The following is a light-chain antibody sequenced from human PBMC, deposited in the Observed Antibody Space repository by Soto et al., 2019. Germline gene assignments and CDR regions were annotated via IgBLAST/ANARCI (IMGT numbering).Light chain of an antibody. Sequence: EIVLTQSPATLSLSPGERVTLSCRASQSVSSYLAWYQQKPGQAPRLLIYDASKRATGIPARFSGSGSGTDFTLTISRLEPEDFAVYYCQQFSSYPLTFGGGTKVEIK. V-gene: IGKV3-11*01. CDR3: QQFSSYPLT. J-gene: IGKJ4*01. CDR2: DAS. CDR1: QSVSSY.